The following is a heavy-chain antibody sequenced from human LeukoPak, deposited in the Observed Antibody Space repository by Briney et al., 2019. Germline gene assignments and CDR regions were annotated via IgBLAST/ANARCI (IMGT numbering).Heavy chain of an antibody. CDR3: ARDGPFMVRGVLDY. D-gene: IGHD3-10*01. CDR1: GFTFSSYA. J-gene: IGHJ4*02. V-gene: IGHV3-30-3*01. Sequence: PGGSLRLSCAASGFTFSSYAMHWVRQAPGKGLEWVAVISYEGSNKYYADSVKGRFTISRDNSKNTLYLQMNSLRAEDTAVYYCARDGPFMVRGVLDYWGQGTLVTVSS. CDR2: ISYEGSNK.